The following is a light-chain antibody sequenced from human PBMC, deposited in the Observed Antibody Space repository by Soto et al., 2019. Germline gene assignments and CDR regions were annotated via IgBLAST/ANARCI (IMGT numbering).Light chain of an antibody. CDR3: HQYGSSPRT. V-gene: IGKV3-20*01. J-gene: IGKJ2*01. CDR2: GTS. Sequence: EIVLTQSPGTLSLSPGERATLSCRASQSLSGSYLAWYQQRPGQTPRLLIYGTSIRATGIPDRFSGSGSGTDFTLTISRLEPEDFAVYYCHQYGSSPRTFGQGTKLEIK. CDR1: QSLSGSY.